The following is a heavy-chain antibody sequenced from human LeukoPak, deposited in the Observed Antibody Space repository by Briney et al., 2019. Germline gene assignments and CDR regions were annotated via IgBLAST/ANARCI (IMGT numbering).Heavy chain of an antibody. V-gene: IGHV3-33*01. CDR2: IWYDGSNK. Sequence: GRSLRLSCAASGFTFSSYGMHWVRQAPVKGLEWVAVIWYDGSNKYYADSVKGRFTISRDNSKNTLYLQMNSLRAEDTAVYYCARDLPHNCGGDCPWVYWGQGTLVTVSS. CDR1: GFTFSSYG. D-gene: IGHD2-21*02. CDR3: ARDLPHNCGGDCPWVY. J-gene: IGHJ4*02.